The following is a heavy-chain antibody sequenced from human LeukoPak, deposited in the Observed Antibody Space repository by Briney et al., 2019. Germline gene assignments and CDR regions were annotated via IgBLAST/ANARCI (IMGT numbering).Heavy chain of an antibody. CDR1: GFTFSNFG. V-gene: IGHV3-33*01. J-gene: IGHJ4*02. D-gene: IGHD3-9*01. CDR2: IWYDGSSK. CDR3: ARGYYDILTGLEY. Sequence: GGSLRLSCAASGFTFSNFGMHWVRQAPGKGLEWVSFIWYDGSSKYYGDSVKGRFTISRDNSKNTLYLQINSLRAEDTAVYYCARGYYDILTGLEYWGQGTLVTVSS.